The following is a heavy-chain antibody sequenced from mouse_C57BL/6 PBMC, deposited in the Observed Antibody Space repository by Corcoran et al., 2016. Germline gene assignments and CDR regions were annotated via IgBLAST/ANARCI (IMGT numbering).Heavy chain of an antibody. Sequence: EVQLQQSGPELVKSGASVKISCKASGYTFTDYYMNWVKQSHGKSLEWIGDINPNNGGTSYNQKFKGKATLTVDKSSSTAYMELRSLTSEDSAVYYCARGYDIFDYWGQGTTLTVSS. V-gene: IGHV1-26*01. CDR1: GYTFTDYY. D-gene: IGHD2-2*01. CDR2: INPNNGGT. J-gene: IGHJ2*01. CDR3: ARGYDIFDY.